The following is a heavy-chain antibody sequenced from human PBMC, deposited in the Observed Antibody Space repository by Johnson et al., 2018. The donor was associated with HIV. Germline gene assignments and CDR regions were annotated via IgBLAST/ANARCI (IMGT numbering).Heavy chain of an antibody. CDR1: GFSFSSYA. D-gene: IGHD3-22*01. Sequence: QVQLVESGGGVVQPGRSLGLSCAASGFSFSSYAMHWVRQAPGKGLEWVASLSYDGSTKDYADSVKGRFTISRDISKNLLYLQMNSLRAGDTAVYYCARSDYDRSGYYAFDIWGQGTMFTVSS. V-gene: IGHV3-30*04. CDR2: LSYDGSTK. J-gene: IGHJ3*02. CDR3: ARSDYDRSGYYAFDI.